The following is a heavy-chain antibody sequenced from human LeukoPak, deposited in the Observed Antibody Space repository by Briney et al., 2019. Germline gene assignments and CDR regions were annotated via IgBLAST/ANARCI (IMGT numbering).Heavy chain of an antibody. V-gene: IGHV1-2*02. Sequence: GASVKVSCKASGYTFTGYYMHWVRQAPGQGLEWMGWINPNSGGTNCAQKFQGRVTMTRDTSISTAYMELSRLRPDDTAVYYCAKSRRYLDAFDIWGQGTMVTVSS. CDR2: INPNSGGT. CDR1: GYTFTGYY. J-gene: IGHJ3*02. CDR3: AKSRRYLDAFDI. D-gene: IGHD1-26*01.